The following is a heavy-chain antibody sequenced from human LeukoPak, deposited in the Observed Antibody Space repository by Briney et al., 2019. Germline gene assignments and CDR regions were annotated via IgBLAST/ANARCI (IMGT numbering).Heavy chain of an antibody. CDR1: GGSFSGYY. CDR3: AGNYSSGFDY. J-gene: IGHJ4*02. V-gene: IGHV4-34*01. CDR2: INHSGST. Sequence: SSETLSLTCAVYGGSFSGYYWSWIRQPPGKGLEWIGEINHSGSTNYNPSLKSRVTISVDTSKNQFSLKLSFVTAADTAVYYCAGNYSSGFDYWGQGTLVTVSS. D-gene: IGHD6-19*01.